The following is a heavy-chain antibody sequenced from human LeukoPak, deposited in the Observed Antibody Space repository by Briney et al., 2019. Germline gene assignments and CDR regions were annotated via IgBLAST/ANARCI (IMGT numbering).Heavy chain of an antibody. J-gene: IGHJ5*02. V-gene: IGHV3-21*04. CDR3: AKDQTTGYSSGWYAPKS. Sequence: GGSLRLSCAASGFTFSTYGMSWVRQAPGKGLEWVSSISSSSSYIYYADSVKGRFTISRDNSKNSLYLQMNSLRTEDTALYYCAKDQTTGYSSGWYAPKSWGQGTLVTVSS. D-gene: IGHD6-19*01. CDR1: GFTFSTYG. CDR2: ISSSSSYI.